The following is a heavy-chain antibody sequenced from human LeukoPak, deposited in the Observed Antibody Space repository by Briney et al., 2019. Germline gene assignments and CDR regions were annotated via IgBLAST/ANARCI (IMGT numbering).Heavy chain of an antibody. Sequence: GGSLRLSCAASGFTFSSYAMHWVRQAPGKELEWVAVISYDGSNKYYADPVKGRFTISRDNSKNTLYLQMNSLRAEDTAVYYCARDHRSRGFDYWGQGTLVTVSS. CDR1: GFTFSSYA. CDR3: ARDHRSRGFDY. J-gene: IGHJ4*02. CDR2: ISYDGSNK. D-gene: IGHD2-15*01. V-gene: IGHV3-30-3*01.